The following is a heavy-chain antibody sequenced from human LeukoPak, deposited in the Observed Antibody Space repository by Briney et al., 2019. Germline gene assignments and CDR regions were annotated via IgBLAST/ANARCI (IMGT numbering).Heavy chain of an antibody. CDR1: GFIISTYA. CDR3: AKERDSSGDFDY. J-gene: IGHJ4*02. CDR2: ISGSGDST. V-gene: IGHV3-23*01. D-gene: IGHD6-19*01. Sequence: PGGSLRLSCAASGFIISTYAMSWVRQAPGKGLEWVSIISGSGDSTYYADSVKGRFTISRDNSKNTLYLQMNSLRAEDTAVYYCAKERDSSGDFDYWGQGTLVTVSS.